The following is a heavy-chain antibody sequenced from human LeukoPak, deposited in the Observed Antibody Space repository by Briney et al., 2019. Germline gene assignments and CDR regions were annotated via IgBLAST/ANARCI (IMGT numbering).Heavy chain of an antibody. CDR2: ISGSGGST. CDR3: ARPLMYYYGSETYFWFDP. D-gene: IGHD3-10*01. Sequence: GGSLRLSCAASGFTFSSYAMSWVRQAPGKGLEWVSTISGSGGSTYYADSVKGRFTISRDNSKNTLYLQMNSLRAEDTAVYYCARPLMYYYGSETYFWFDPWGQGTLVTVSS. J-gene: IGHJ5*02. CDR1: GFTFSSYA. V-gene: IGHV3-23*01.